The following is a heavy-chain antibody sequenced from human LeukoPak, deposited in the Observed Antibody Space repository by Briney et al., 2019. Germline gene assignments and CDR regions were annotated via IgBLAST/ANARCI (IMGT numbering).Heavy chain of an antibody. Sequence: PGGSLRLSCAASGFTFSSYGMSWVRQAPGKGLEWVSGISGSGGRTYYADSVKGRFTISRDNSKNTLYLQMNSLRAEDTAVYYCAKDGHYDSSTACDWFDPWGQGTLVTVSS. CDR2: ISGSGGRT. J-gene: IGHJ5*02. CDR3: AKDGHYDSSTACDWFDP. CDR1: GFTFSSYG. V-gene: IGHV3-23*01. D-gene: IGHD3-22*01.